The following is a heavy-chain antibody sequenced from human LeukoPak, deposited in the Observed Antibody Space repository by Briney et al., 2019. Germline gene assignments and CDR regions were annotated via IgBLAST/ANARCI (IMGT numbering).Heavy chain of an antibody. CDR1: GFTFSSSA. CDR3: VKTLKYYGSGRGLFDS. D-gene: IGHD3-10*01. V-gene: IGHV3-64D*06. Sequence: GGSLRLSCSASGFTFSSSAVYWVRQAPGKGLEYVSAFSSDGSSTFYADSVKGRFTISRDNSKNMLYLQMSSLRADDTAVYYCVKTLKYYGSGRGLFDSWGQEILVTVSS. CDR2: FSSDGSST. J-gene: IGHJ4*02.